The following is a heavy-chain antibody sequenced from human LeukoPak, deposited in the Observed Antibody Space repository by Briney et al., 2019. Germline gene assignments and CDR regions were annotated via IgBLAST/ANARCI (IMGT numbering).Heavy chain of an antibody. CDR2: IYPGDSDT. CDR1: GYNFTNYW. CDR3: ARRRDGYNYVGTDY. D-gene: IGHD5-24*01. V-gene: IGHV5-51*01. J-gene: IGHJ4*02. Sequence: GESLKISCKGSGYNFTNYWIGWGRQMPGKGLEWMGVIYPGDSDTTYSPSFQGQVTISADKSISTAYLQWSSLKASDTAMYYCARRRDGYNYVGTDYWGQGTLVTVSS.